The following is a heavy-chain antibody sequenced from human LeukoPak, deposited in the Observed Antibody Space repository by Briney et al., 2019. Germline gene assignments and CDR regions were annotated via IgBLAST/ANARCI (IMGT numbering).Heavy chain of an antibody. J-gene: IGHJ4*02. CDR3: ARINYDSSGYYGY. D-gene: IGHD3-22*01. CDR1: GGSISGYY. V-gene: IGHV4-34*01. CDR2: INHSGST. Sequence: SETLSLTCTVSGGSISGYYWSWIRQPPGKGLEWIGEINHSGSTNYNPSLKSRVTISVDTSKNQFSLKLSSVTAADTAVYYCARINYDSSGYYGYWGQGTLVTVSS.